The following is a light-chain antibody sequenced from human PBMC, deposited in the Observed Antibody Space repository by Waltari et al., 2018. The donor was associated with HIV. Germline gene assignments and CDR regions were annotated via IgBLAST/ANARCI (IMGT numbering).Light chain of an antibody. CDR1: SNDIGGYNL. CDR2: EVS. Sequence: QSALTQPASVSGSPGQSITISCPGTSNDIGGYNLVSWYQHHPGKAPKLMISEVSKRPSGVSDRFSGSKSGNTASLTISGLQAEDEADYYCSSYTSSNTLIFGGGTRLTVL. J-gene: IGLJ2*01. V-gene: IGLV2-14*01. CDR3: SSYTSSNTLI.